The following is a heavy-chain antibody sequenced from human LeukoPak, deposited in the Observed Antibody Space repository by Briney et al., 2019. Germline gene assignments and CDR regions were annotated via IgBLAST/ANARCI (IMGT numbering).Heavy chain of an antibody. Sequence: SVKVSCKASGGALFSFVISWVRQAPGQGLEWMGGIIPIFGTANYAQKFQGRVTITADESTSTAYMELSSLRSEDTAVYYCARGIYYGSGSYWYYYYMDVWGKGTTVTISS. CDR2: IIPIFGTA. J-gene: IGHJ6*03. CDR1: GGALFSFV. D-gene: IGHD3-10*01. V-gene: IGHV1-69*13. CDR3: ARGIYYGSGSYWYYYYMDV.